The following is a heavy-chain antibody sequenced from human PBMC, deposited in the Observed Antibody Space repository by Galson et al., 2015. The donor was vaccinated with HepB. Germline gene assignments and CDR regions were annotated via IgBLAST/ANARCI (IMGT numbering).Heavy chain of an antibody. CDR2: IWYDGSNK. CDR1: GFTFSSYG. J-gene: IGHJ6*03. Sequence: SLRLSCAASGFTFSSYGMHWVRQAPGKGLEWVAVIWYDGSNKYYADSVKGRFTISRDNSKNTLYLQMNSLRAEDTAVYYCARDDQGSDYYYYMDVWGKGTTVTVSS. V-gene: IGHV3-33*01. CDR3: ARDDQGSDYYYYMDV. D-gene: IGHD1-26*01.